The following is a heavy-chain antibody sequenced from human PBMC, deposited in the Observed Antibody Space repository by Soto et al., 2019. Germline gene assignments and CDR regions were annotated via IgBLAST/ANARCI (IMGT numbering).Heavy chain of an antibody. CDR3: ASSEATALDY. CDR1: GDSMSSSNW. J-gene: IGHJ4*02. CDR2: AHHSGRT. V-gene: IGHV4-4*02. Sequence: SETLSLTCTVSGDSMSSSNWWNWVRQPPGKGLEWIGEAHHSGRTNYNPSLKSRVTISVDRSQNHFSLQLTSVTAADTAVYYCASSEATALDYWGQGTLVTSPQ.